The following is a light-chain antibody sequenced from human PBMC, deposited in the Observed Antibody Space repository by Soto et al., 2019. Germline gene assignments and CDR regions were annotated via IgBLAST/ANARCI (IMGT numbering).Light chain of an antibody. V-gene: IGLV2-14*01. J-gene: IGLJ1*01. CDR3: TSYTSSSTLV. CDR2: EVS. Sequence: SALTQPASVSGSPGQSITISCTGTSSDVGGYNYVSWYQQYPGKVPKLMISEVSNRPSGVSNRFSGSKSGNTASLTISGLQAEDEADYYCTSYTSSSTLVFGTGTKVTVL. CDR1: SSDVGGYNY.